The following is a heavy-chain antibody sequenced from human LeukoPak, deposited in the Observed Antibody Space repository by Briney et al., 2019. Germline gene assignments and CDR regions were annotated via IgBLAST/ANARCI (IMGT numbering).Heavy chain of an antibody. CDR1: GFPFSSYA. Sequence: GGSLRLSCAASGFPFSSYAMYWVRQAPGKGLEWVSAISGSGGSTYYADSVKGRFTISRDNSKNTLYLQMNSLRAEDTAVYYCAKSRAVSTTVIYYFDYWGQGTLVTVSS. CDR3: AKSRAVSTTVIYYFDY. CDR2: ISGSGGST. J-gene: IGHJ4*02. D-gene: IGHD4-17*01. V-gene: IGHV3-23*01.